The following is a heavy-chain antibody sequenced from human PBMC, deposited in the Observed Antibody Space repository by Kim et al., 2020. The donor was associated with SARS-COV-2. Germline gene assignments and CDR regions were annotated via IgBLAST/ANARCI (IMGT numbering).Heavy chain of an antibody. Sequence: SETLSLTCTVSGGSISSYYWSWIRQPPGKGLEWIGYIYYSGSTNYNPSLKSRVTISVDTSKNQFSLKLSSVTAADTAVYYCARANWYYYDSSGGRSYYFDYWGQGTLVTVSS. CDR3: ARANWYYYDSSGGRSYYFDY. CDR1: GGSISSYY. J-gene: IGHJ4*02. D-gene: IGHD3-22*01. CDR2: IYYSGST. V-gene: IGHV4-59*01.